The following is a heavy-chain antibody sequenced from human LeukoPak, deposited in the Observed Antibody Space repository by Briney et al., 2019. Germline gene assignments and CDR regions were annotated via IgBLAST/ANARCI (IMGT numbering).Heavy chain of an antibody. Sequence: GGSLRLSCAASGFTFSTYWMHWVRQAPGMGLVWVSRFNSDGRSTYYADSVKGRFTISRDNAKNTLYLQMNSLRAEDTAVYYCARGRYYLDSWGQGTLVTVSS. V-gene: IGHV3-74*01. J-gene: IGHJ4*02. D-gene: IGHD4-17*01. CDR1: GFTFSTYW. CDR3: ARGRYYLDS. CDR2: FNSDGRST.